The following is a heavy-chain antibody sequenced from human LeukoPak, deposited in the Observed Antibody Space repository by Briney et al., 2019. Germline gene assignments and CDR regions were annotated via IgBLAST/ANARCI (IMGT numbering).Heavy chain of an antibody. Sequence: PWETLSLTCTVSGGSISSYYWSWIRQPPGKGLEWIGYIYYSGSTNYNPSLKSRVTISVDTSKNQFSLKLSSVTAADTAVYYCARDITYGIDYWGQGTLVTVSS. CDR2: IYYSGST. CDR3: ARDITYGIDY. CDR1: GGSISSYY. D-gene: IGHD1-14*01. J-gene: IGHJ4*02. V-gene: IGHV4-59*01.